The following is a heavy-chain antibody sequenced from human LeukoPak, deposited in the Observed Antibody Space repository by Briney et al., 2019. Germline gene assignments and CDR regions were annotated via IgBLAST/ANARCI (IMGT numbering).Heavy chain of an antibody. V-gene: IGHV4-4*07. CDR1: GGSISTYY. CDR2: IYTSGST. J-gene: IGHJ4*02. Sequence: SETLSLTCTVSGGSISTYYWSWVRLPAGKGLEWIGRIYTSGSTNYNPSLKSRVTMSVDTSKNQFSLKLSSVTAADAAVYYCARAGSPRIVAAPFDYWGQGTLVTVSS. D-gene: IGHD6-13*01. CDR3: ARAGSPRIVAAPFDY.